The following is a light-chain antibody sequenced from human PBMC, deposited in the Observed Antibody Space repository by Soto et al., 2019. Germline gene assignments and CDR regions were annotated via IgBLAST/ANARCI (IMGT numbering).Light chain of an antibody. CDR1: QSISDY. Sequence: DIPMTQSPSTLSASVGDRVIITCRASQSISDYLAWYQQKPGKAPKLLIYDASNLESGVPSTFSGSGSGTEFTLTISSLQPDDFATYYCQQGNSFPFTFGPGTKVDIK. CDR3: QQGNSFPFT. V-gene: IGKV1-5*01. J-gene: IGKJ3*01. CDR2: DAS.